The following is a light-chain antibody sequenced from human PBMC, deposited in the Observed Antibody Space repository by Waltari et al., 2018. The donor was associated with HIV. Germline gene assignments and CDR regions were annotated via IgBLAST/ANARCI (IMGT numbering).Light chain of an antibody. CDR3: QQYNSHSYT. CDR2: KTS. CDR1: QIIENW. Sequence: DVQMTQSPATLSASVGDRVSITCRASQIIENWLAWYQQKPGQPPELLIYKTSYLQSGVPTRVSGSGSGADFTLTIDGLQPEDFATYYCQQYNSHSYTFGQGTKL. V-gene: IGKV1-5*03. J-gene: IGKJ2*01.